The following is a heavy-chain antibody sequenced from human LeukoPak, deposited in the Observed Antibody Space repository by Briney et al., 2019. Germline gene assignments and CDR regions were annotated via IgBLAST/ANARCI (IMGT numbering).Heavy chain of an antibody. D-gene: IGHD4/OR15-4a*01. CDR2: IKQDGSEK. CDR1: GFTFNSYW. V-gene: IGHV3-7*03. CDR3: ARRAGAYSHPYDY. J-gene: IGHJ4*02. Sequence: SGGSLRLSCAASGFTFNSYWMSWVRQAPGKGLEWVANIKQDGSEKYYVDSVKGRFTISRDNSKNTLYLQMNSLRAEDTAVYYCARRAGAYSHPYDYWGQGTLVTVSS.